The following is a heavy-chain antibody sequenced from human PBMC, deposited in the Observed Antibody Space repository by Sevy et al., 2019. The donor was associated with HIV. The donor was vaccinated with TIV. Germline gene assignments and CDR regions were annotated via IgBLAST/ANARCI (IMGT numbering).Heavy chain of an antibody. V-gene: IGHV3-21*01. CDR1: GFTFSSYS. J-gene: IGHJ6*02. D-gene: IGHD2-2*01. Sequence: GGSLRLSCAASGFTFSSYSMNWVRQAPGKVLEWVSSITSSSNYIYCANSVKDRFTISRDNAKNSLYLQMNILRAEDTAAYYCARDTIVVVPAASDPYYYYYGMDVWGQGTTVTVSS. CDR3: ARDTIVVVPAASDPYYYYYGMDV. CDR2: ITSSSNYI.